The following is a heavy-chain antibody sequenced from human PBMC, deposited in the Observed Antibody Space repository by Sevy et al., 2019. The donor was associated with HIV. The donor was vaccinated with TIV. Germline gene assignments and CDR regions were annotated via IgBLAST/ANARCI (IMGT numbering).Heavy chain of an antibody. CDR2: IFSTGST. CDR1: GGSVSSGTYY. Sequence: SETLSLTCTVSGGSVSSGTYYWSWIRQPPGKGLEWIGYIFSTGSTNYNPSLKSRVTVSLDTSTNQFSLNLSSVTAAETAVYYCARGDPYYYGSGSYSLPYFDYWGQGTLVTVSS. J-gene: IGHJ4*02. D-gene: IGHD3-10*01. CDR3: ARGDPYYYGSGSYSLPYFDY. V-gene: IGHV4-61*01.